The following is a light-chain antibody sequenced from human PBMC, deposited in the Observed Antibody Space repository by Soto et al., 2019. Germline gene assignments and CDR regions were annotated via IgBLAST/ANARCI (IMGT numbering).Light chain of an antibody. CDR1: QSISSY. CDR3: QQSYSRMT. V-gene: IGKV1-39*01. Sequence: DIQMTQSPSSLSASVGDGVTITCRASQSISSYVSWYQQKPGKAPKLLIYAASRLESGVPSRFSGSRSGTDFTLTISSLRPEDFATYYCQQSYSRMTFGQGTKVDIK. J-gene: IGKJ1*01. CDR2: AAS.